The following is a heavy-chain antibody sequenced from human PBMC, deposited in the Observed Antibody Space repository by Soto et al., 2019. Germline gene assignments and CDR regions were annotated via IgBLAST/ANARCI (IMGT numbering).Heavy chain of an antibody. J-gene: IGHJ3*02. CDR2: INPSGGST. CDR1: GYTFTSYY. CDR3: ARNPDAFDI. Sequence: QVQLVQSGAEVKKPGASVKVSCKASGYTFTSYYIHWVRQAPGQGLEWMGVINPSGGSTTYAQKFQGRVTVTRDTSTSPVYMDLISLRSEDTAVYYCARNPDAFDIWGLGTMVTVSS. V-gene: IGHV1-46*01.